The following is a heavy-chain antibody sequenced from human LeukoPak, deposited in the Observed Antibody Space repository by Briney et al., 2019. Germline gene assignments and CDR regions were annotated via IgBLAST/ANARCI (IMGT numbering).Heavy chain of an antibody. J-gene: IGHJ6*02. CDR3: ARDETRGMDV. Sequence: ASVKVSCKASGYTFTSYYMNWVRHAPGQGLDWMGWINPNSGGTNYAQKFQGRVTMTRDTSISTAYMELSRLRSDDTAVYYCARDETRGMDVWGQGTTVTVSS. CDR1: GYTFTSYY. CDR2: INPNSGGT. V-gene: IGHV1-2*02.